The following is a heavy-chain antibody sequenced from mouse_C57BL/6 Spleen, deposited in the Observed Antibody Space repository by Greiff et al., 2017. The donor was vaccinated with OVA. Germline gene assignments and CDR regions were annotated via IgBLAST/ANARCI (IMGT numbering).Heavy chain of an antibody. CDR3: TSAGGYDGYYGFAY. D-gene: IGHD2-3*01. Sequence: QVQLQQSGAELVRPGASVTLSCKASGYTFTDYEMHWVKQTPVHGLEWIGAIDPETGGTAYNQKFKGKAILTADKSSSPAYMELRSLTSEDSAVYYCTSAGGYDGYYGFAYWGQGTLVTVSA. CDR2: IDPETGGT. CDR1: GYTFTDYE. J-gene: IGHJ3*01. V-gene: IGHV1-15*01.